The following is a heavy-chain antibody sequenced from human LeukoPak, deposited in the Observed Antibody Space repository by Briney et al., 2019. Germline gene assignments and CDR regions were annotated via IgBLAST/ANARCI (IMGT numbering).Heavy chain of an antibody. CDR2: IYTSGST. D-gene: IGHD3-22*01. CDR1: GGSISSYY. CDR3: ARDNYDSSGYYYGASVFDY. Sequence: SETLSLTCTVSGGSISSYYWSWIRQPAGKGLEWIGRIYTSGSTNYNPSLKSRVTISVDTSKNQFSLKLSSVTAADTAVYYCARDNYDSSGYYYGASVFDYWGQGTLVTVSS. J-gene: IGHJ4*02. V-gene: IGHV4-4*07.